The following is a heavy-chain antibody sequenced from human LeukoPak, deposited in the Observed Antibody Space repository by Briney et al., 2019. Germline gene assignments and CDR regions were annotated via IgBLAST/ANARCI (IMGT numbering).Heavy chain of an antibody. D-gene: IGHD4-23*01. V-gene: IGHV3-43*02. J-gene: IGHJ5*02. CDR3: AKDRPVVSS. Sequence: GGSLRLSCAASGFTFDDYAMHRVRQAPGKSLEWVSLISGDGGATYYADSVKGRFTVSRDNSKNSPYLQMNSLRAEDTALYYCAKDRPVVSSWGQGTLVTVSS. CDR1: GFTFDDYA. CDR2: ISGDGGAT.